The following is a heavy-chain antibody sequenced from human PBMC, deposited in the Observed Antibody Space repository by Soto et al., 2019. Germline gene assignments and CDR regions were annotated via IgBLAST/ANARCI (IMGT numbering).Heavy chain of an antibody. V-gene: IGHV3-23*01. Sequence: GGSLRLSCAASGFTFSSYAMSWVRQAPGKGLEWVSAIGGSDNRTYYADSVKGRFTISRDNSKNTLYLQMSSLRADDTAVYYWAPMGVWGQGTTVTVSS. CDR2: IGGSDNRT. CDR3: APMGV. J-gene: IGHJ6*02. CDR1: GFTFSSYA.